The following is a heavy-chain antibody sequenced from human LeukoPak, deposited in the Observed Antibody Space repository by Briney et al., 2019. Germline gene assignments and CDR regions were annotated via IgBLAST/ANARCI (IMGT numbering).Heavy chain of an antibody. V-gene: IGHV3-48*03. CDR2: ISSSGSTT. D-gene: IGHD6-13*01. Sequence: GSLRLSCAASGFTFSSYEMNWVRQAPGKGLVWLSYISSSGSTTYYADSVKGRFTISRDTSKSTLYLQMSSLRAEDTAVYYCAKGDKYSSTWGSSRFGRAIDYWGQGTLVTVSS. CDR3: AKGDKYSSTWGSSRFGRAIDY. J-gene: IGHJ4*02. CDR1: GFTFSSYE.